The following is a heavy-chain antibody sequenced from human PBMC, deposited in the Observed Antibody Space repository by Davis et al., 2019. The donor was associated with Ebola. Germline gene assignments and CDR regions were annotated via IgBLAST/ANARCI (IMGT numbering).Heavy chain of an antibody. CDR2: IKSKTDGGTT. D-gene: IGHD3-10*01. Sequence: PGGSLRLSCAASGLTFSNAWMSWVRQAPGKGLEWVGRIKSKTDGGTTDYGPFVKGRFTMSRDDSKNTVHLQMNSLKTEDTAVYYCTKGITMVRGIIKEVDYWGQGTLVTVSS. J-gene: IGHJ4*02. CDR1: GLTFSNAW. CDR3: TKGITMVRGIIKEVDY. V-gene: IGHV3-15*01.